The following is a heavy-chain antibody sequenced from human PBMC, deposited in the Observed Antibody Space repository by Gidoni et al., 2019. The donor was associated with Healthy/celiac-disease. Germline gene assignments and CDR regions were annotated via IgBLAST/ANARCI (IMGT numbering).Heavy chain of an antibody. Sequence: QVQLVQSGAEVKKPGASVKVSCKASGDTFPSYGISWVRQAPGQVLEWMSWNSAYNGNTNDAQKLQGRVTMTTDTSSSTAYMELRSLRSDDTAVYYCARAGTVTRRPGGMDVWGQGTTVTVSS. J-gene: IGHJ6*02. V-gene: IGHV1-18*01. CDR2: NSAYNGNT. CDR3: ARAGTVTRRPGGMDV. D-gene: IGHD4-17*01. CDR1: GDTFPSYG.